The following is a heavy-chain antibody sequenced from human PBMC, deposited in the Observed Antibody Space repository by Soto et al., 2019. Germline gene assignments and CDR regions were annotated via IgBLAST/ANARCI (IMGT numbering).Heavy chain of an antibody. Sequence: SETLSLTCAVSGGSIISGGYSWSWIRQPPGKGLEWIGYIYHSGSTYYNPSLKSRVTISVDRSKNQFSLKLSSVTAADTAVYYCARGAGITGTARRWFDPWGQGTLVTVS. CDR1: GGSIISGGYS. CDR2: IYHSGST. J-gene: IGHJ5*02. V-gene: IGHV4-30-2*01. CDR3: ARGAGITGTARRWFDP. D-gene: IGHD1-20*01.